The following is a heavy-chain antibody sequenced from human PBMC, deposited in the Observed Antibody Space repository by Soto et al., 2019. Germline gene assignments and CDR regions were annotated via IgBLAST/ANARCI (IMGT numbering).Heavy chain of an antibody. J-gene: IGHJ4*02. CDR2: IHYSGRT. CDR3: VRVGVGIGNHFDS. Sequence: QVQLQESGPGLVKPSETLSLTCSVSNGSISGFYWTWIRQPPGKILEWIGYIHYSGRTDYNPSLTSRATMSGYTSKNQFSLNLKSITAADTAVYYCVRVGVGIGNHFDSWGRGTLGTVSS. V-gene: IGHV4-59*12. D-gene: IGHD1-26*01. CDR1: NGSISGFY.